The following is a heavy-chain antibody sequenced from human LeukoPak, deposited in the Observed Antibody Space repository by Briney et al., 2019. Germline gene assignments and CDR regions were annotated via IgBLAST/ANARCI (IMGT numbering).Heavy chain of an antibody. D-gene: IGHD2-2*01. J-gene: IGHJ4*02. CDR3: ARGRYCSSTSCPRGFDY. CDR1: GYTFTSYG. CDR2: ISAYNGNT. V-gene: IGHV1-18*01. Sequence: ASVKVSCKASGYTFTSYGISWVRQAPGQGLEWMGWISAYNGNTNYAQKLQGRVTMTTDTSTSTAYMELRSLRPDDTAVYYCARGRYCSSTSCPRGFDYWGQGTLVTVSS.